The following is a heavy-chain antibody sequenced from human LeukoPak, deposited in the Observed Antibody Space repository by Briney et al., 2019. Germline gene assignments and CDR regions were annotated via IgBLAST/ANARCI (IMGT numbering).Heavy chain of an antibody. J-gene: IGHJ4*02. V-gene: IGHV1-18*01. CDR3: ARVGLFNLWFGEFYYFDY. D-gene: IGHD3-10*01. Sequence: ASVKVSCKASGYTFSSYGISWVRQAPGQGLEWMGWISAYNGNTNFAQEFQGRVTMTTDTSTSTASMELRSLRSDDTAVYYCARVGLFNLWFGEFYYFDYWGRGTLVTVSS. CDR2: ISAYNGNT. CDR1: GYTFSSYG.